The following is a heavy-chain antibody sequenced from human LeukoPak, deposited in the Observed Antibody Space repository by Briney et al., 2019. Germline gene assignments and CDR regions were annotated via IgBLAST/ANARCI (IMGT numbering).Heavy chain of an antibody. CDR3: ARGVSTGTTYGMDV. CDR2: IIPIFGTA. CDR1: GGTLSSYA. Sequence: TSVTVSCKASGGTLSSYAISWVRQAPGQGLEWMGGIIPIFGTANYAQKFQGRVTITADESTSTAYMELSSLRSEDTAVYYCARGVSTGTTYGMDVWGQGTTVTVSS. J-gene: IGHJ6*02. D-gene: IGHD1-1*01. V-gene: IGHV1-69*13.